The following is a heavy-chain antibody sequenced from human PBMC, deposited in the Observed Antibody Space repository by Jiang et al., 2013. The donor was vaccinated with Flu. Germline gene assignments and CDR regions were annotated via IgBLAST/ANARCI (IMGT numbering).Heavy chain of an antibody. Sequence: TQTLTLTCTFSGFSLSTSGVGVGWIRQPQERPWSGLHSFYWNDDKRYSPSLKSRLTITKDTSKNQVVLTLTDVDPVDTATYYCAHRPPDYGDYFDYWGQGTLVTVSS. CDR1: GFSLSTSGVG. D-gene: IGHD4-17*01. J-gene: IGHJ4*02. CDR3: AHRPPDYGDYFDY. V-gene: IGHV2-5*01. CDR2: FYWNDDK.